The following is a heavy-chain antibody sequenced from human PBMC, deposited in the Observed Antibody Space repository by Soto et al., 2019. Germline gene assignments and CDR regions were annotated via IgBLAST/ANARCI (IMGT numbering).Heavy chain of an antibody. Sequence: QVQLQQWGAGLLKPSETLSLTCAIYGGPFSGYYWNRIRQPPGKGLEWIGEINHGGSTNYNPSLKSRVTMSVDTSRNQFSLRLSSVTAADTAVYYCARDRQRGYCTGGDCYSYFDYWGQGTQVIVSS. D-gene: IGHD2-8*02. CDR1: GGPFSGYY. CDR3: ARDRQRGYCTGGDCYSYFDY. V-gene: IGHV4-34*01. CDR2: INHGGST. J-gene: IGHJ4*02.